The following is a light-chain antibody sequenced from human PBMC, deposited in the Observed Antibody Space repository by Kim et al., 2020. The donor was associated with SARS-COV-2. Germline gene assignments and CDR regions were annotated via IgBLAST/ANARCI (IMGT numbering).Light chain of an antibody. V-gene: IGLV3-19*01. CDR2: GKN. Sequence: SSELTQDPAVSVALGQTVRITCQGDSLRSYYASWYQQKPGQAPVLVIYGKNNRHSGIPDRFSGSSSGNTASLTITGAQAEDEADYYCNSRDSSGNHLEVFGGGTKVTVL. CDR1: SLRSYY. CDR3: NSRDSSGNHLEV. J-gene: IGLJ2*01.